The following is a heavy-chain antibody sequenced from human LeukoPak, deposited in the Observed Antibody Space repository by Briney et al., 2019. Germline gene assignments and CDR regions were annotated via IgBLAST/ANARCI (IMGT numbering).Heavy chain of an antibody. J-gene: IGHJ6*02. CDR3: ARAIPVPAKVTAALGYYYYGMDV. V-gene: IGHV1-69*04. D-gene: IGHD2-21*02. CDR1: GGTFSSYA. CDR2: IIPILGIA. Sequence: SVKVSCKASGGTFSSYAISWVRQAPGQGLEWMGRIIPILGIASYAQKFQGRVTITADKSTSTAYMELSSLGSEDTAVYYCARAIPVPAKVTAALGYYYYGMDVWGQGTTVTVSS.